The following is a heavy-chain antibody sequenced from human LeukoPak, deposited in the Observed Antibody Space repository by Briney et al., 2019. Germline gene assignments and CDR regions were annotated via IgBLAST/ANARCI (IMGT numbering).Heavy chain of an antibody. CDR2: INTATGNP. Sequence: GASVTVSCKASGYSFTSYAMSWVRQAPGQGLEWMGWINTATGNPTYAQGFTGRFVFSLDASVSTAYLQINGLKAEDSAVYYCARVVGYCSDISCYQAYWGQGTLVTVSS. V-gene: IGHV7-4-1*02. CDR1: GYSFTSYA. J-gene: IGHJ4*02. CDR3: ARVVGYCSDISCYQAY. D-gene: IGHD2-2*01.